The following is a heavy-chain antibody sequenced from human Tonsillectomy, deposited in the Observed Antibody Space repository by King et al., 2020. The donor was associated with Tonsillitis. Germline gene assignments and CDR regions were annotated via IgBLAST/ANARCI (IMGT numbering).Heavy chain of an antibody. J-gene: IGHJ4*02. CDR3: AREGGEQLVPIDY. Sequence: VQLVESGGGVVQPGRSLRLSCATSGFIFSNSGIHWVRQAPGKGLEWVAFIWFDGSNKYYIDSVRGRFTISRDDSKNTVYLEMNSLRAEATAVYYCAREGGEQLVPIDYWGQGTLVTVSS. CDR2: IWFDGSNK. D-gene: IGHD6-6*01. CDR1: GFIFSNSG. V-gene: IGHV3-33*08.